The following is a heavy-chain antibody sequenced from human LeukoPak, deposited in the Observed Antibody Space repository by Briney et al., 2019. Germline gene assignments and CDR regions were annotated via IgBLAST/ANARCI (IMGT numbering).Heavy chain of an antibody. J-gene: IGHJ4*02. CDR2: ISGSGGST. V-gene: IGHV3-23*01. Sequence: GGSLRLSCAASGFTFSSYAMSWVRQAPGKGLEWVSAISGSGGSTYYADSVKGRSTISRDDSKNTLYLQMNSLRAEGTAVYYCAKALYSSGWFSSSYWGQGTLVTVSS. D-gene: IGHD6-19*01. CDR1: GFTFSSYA. CDR3: AKALYSSGWFSSSY.